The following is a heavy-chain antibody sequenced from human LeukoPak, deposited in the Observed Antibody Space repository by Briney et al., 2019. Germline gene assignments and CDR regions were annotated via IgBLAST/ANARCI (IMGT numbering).Heavy chain of an antibody. J-gene: IGHJ3*02. Sequence: SETLSLTCTVSGGSISSYYWSWIRQPPGKGLEWIGYIYYSGSTNYNPSLKSRVTISVDTSKNQFSLKLSSVTAADTAVYYCARRIQHRHQDVAFDIWGQGTMVTVSS. D-gene: IGHD2-15*01. CDR2: IYYSGST. CDR1: GGSISSYY. V-gene: IGHV4-59*01. CDR3: ARRIQHRHQDVAFDI.